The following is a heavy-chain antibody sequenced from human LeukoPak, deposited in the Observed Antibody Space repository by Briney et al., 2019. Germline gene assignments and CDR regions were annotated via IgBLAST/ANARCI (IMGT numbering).Heavy chain of an antibody. J-gene: IGHJ4*02. D-gene: IGHD7-27*01. V-gene: IGHV3-21*01. CDR1: GFTFSTYI. Sequence: GGSLRLSCAASGFTFSTYIMNWVRQTPGKGLEWVSSIGTSTSYIYYADSVKGRFTISRDNAKNSLYLQMNSLRVEDTAIYYCARDYVWGSSESDYWGQGTLVTVSS. CDR3: ARDYVWGSSESDY. CDR2: IGTSTSYI.